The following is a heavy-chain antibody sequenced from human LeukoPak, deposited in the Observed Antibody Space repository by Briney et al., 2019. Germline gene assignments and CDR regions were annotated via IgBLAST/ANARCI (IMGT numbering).Heavy chain of an antibody. CDR3: AGRSAADIYG. Sequence: GGSLRLSCAASGFTFSTYNMDWVRQAPGKGLEWISSISSGSSYIYYADSVKGRFTISRDNAKNSLYLQMNSLRAEDTAMYYCAGRSAADIYGWGQGTLVTVS. V-gene: IGHV3-21*01. CDR2: ISSGSSYI. CDR1: GFTFSTYN. D-gene: IGHD5-18*01. J-gene: IGHJ4*02.